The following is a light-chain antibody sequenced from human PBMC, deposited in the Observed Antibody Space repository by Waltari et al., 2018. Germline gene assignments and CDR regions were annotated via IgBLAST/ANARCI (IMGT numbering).Light chain of an antibody. J-gene: IGKJ1*01. CDR3: QQSYSISWT. CDR2: AAS. Sequence: DSQMTQSPSSLSASVVNRVTITCRASQSISSYLNWYQQKPGKAPKLLIYAASSLQSGVPSRFSGSGSGTDFTLTISSLQPEDFATYYCQQSYSISWTFGQGTKVEIK. CDR1: QSISSY. V-gene: IGKV1-39*01.